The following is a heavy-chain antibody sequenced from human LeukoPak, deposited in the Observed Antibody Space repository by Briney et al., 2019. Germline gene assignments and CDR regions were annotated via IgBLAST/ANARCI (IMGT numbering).Heavy chain of an antibody. J-gene: IGHJ6*04. D-gene: IGHD5-24*01. CDR3: ARDSGRDGYNCPMDV. Sequence: SVKVSCKASGGTFSSYAISWVRQAPGQGLEWMGGIIPIFGTANYAQKFQGRVTITTDESTSTAYMELSSLRSEDTAVYYCARDSGRDGYNCPMDVWGKGTMVTVSS. CDR1: GGTFSSYA. V-gene: IGHV1-69*05. CDR2: IIPIFGTA.